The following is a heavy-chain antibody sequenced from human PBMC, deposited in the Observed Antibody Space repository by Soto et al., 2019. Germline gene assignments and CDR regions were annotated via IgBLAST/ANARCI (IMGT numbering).Heavy chain of an antibody. D-gene: IGHD5-18*01. CDR1: GFTFSSYA. CDR3: ARDTGRRIQLWLYGY. V-gene: IGHV3-30-3*01. J-gene: IGHJ4*02. CDR2: ISYDGSNK. Sequence: TGGSLRLCCAASGFTFSSYAMHGVRQAPGKGLEWVAVISYDGSNKYYADSVKGRFTISRDNSKNTLYLQMNSLRAEDTAVYYCARDTGRRIQLWLYGYWGQGTLVTVSS.